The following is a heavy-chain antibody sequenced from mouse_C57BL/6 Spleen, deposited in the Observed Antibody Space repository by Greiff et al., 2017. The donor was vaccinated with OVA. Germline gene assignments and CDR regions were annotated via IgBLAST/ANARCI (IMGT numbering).Heavy chain of an antibody. Sequence: QVQLQQPGAELVMPGASVKLSCKASGYTFTSYWMHWVKQRPGQGLEWIGEIDPSDSYTNYNQKFKGKSTLTVDKSSSTADMQLSSLTSEDSAVYYCAREITTVVARYFDVWGTGTTVTVSS. CDR3: AREITTVVARYFDV. V-gene: IGHV1-69*01. D-gene: IGHD1-1*01. J-gene: IGHJ1*03. CDR1: GYTFTSYW. CDR2: IDPSDSYT.